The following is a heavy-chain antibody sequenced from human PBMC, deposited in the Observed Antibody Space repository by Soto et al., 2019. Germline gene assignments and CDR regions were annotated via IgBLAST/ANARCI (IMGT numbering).Heavy chain of an antibody. J-gene: IGHJ5*02. CDR2: IYYSGST. D-gene: IGHD3-10*01. CDR1: GGSISSSSYY. V-gene: IGHV4-39*01. Sequence: SETLSLTCTVSGGSISSSSYYWGWIRQPPGKGLEWIGSIYYSGSTYYNPSLKSRVTISVDTSKNQFSLKLSSVTAADTAVYYCARLYYYGSGSLNPWGQGTLVTVSS. CDR3: ARLYYYGSGSLNP.